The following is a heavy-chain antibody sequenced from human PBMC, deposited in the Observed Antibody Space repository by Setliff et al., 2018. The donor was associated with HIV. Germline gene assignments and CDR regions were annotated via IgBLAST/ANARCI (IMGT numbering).Heavy chain of an antibody. CDR1: GYTFTSYD. CDR2: INPNSGGT. Sequence: ASVKVSCKASGYTFTSYDINWVRQAPGQGLEWMGWINPNSGGTKYAQKFQGWVTMTRDTSINTVFMELSRLRSDDTAMYYCARDDWNDNAFDIWGQGTLVTVSS. J-gene: IGHJ3*02. D-gene: IGHD1-1*01. CDR3: ARDDWNDNAFDI. V-gene: IGHV1-2*04.